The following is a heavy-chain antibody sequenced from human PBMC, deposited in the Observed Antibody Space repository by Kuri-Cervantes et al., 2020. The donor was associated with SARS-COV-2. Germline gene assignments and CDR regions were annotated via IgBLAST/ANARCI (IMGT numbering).Heavy chain of an antibody. J-gene: IGHJ6*02. D-gene: IGHD6-19*01. CDR1: GFTFSGSA. V-gene: IGHV3-30*01. CDR3: ARDRGSSGWSWVYYYYGMDV. CDR2: ISYDGSNK. Sequence: GESLKISCAASGFTFSGSAMHWVRQAPGKGLEWVAVISYDGSNKYYADSVKGRFTISRDNSKNTLYLQMNSLRAEDTAVYYCARDRGSSGWSWVYYYYGMDVWGQGTTVTVSS.